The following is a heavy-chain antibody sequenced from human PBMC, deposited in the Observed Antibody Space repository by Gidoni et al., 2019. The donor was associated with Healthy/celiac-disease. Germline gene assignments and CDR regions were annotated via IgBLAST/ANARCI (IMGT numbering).Heavy chain of an antibody. Sequence: QVQLVQSGAEVKKPGASVKVSCKVSGYTLTALSMHWVRQAPGKGLEWMGGFDPEDGETIYAQKFQGRVTMTEDTSTDTAYMELSSLRSEDTAVYYCATGNYYDSSGPSAFDIWGQGTMVTVSS. CDR3: ATGNYYDSSGPSAFDI. CDR2: FDPEDGET. V-gene: IGHV1-24*01. J-gene: IGHJ3*02. D-gene: IGHD3-22*01. CDR1: GYTLTALS.